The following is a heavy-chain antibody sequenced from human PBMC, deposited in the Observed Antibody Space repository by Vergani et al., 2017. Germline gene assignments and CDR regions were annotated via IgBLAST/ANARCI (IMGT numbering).Heavy chain of an antibody. J-gene: IGHJ1*01. CDR3: ARDYYDSSGYYVGYFQH. D-gene: IGHD3-22*01. CDR2: ISSSSSYI. CDR1: GFTFSSYS. Sequence: EVQLVESGGGLVKPGGSLRLSCAASGFTFSSYSMNWVRQAPGKGLEWVSSISSSSSYIYYADSVKGRFTISRDNAKNSLYLQMNSLRAEDTAVYYCARDYYDSSGYYVGYFQHWGQGTLVTVSS. V-gene: IGHV3-21*01.